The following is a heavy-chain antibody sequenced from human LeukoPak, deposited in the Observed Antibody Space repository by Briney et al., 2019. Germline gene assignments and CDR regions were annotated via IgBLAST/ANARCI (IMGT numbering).Heavy chain of an antibody. V-gene: IGHV4-34*01. CDR3: ATRRPKYYYDSSGYYYHTGYFDY. D-gene: IGHD3-22*01. Sequence: PSETLSLTCAVYGGSFSGYYWSWIRQPPGKGLEWIGEINHSGSTNYNPPLKSRVTISVDTSKNQFSLKLSSVTAADTAVYYCATRRPKYYYDSSGYYYHTGYFDYWGQGTLVTVSS. J-gene: IGHJ4*02. CDR2: INHSGST. CDR1: GGSFSGYY.